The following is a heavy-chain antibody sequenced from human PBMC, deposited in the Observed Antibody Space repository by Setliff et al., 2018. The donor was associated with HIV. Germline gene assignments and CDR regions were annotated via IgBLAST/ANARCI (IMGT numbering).Heavy chain of an antibody. J-gene: IGHJ4*02. Sequence: GGSLRLSCSASGFTFSSYAMHWVRQAPGKGLEWVAPISYDGGNEYHADSVKGRFTISRDNSKNTLYLQMNSLRAEDTAVYYCAKDPRAAVATICDYWGQGTLVTVSS. D-gene: IGHD5-12*01. CDR2: ISYDGGNE. V-gene: IGHV3-30*04. CDR3: AKDPRAAVATICDY. CDR1: GFTFSSYA.